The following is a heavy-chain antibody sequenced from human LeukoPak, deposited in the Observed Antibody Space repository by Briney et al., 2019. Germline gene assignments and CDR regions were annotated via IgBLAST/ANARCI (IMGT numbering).Heavy chain of an antibody. CDR2: IYYSGST. Sequence: SETLSLTCTVSGGSISSYYWSWIRQPPGKGLERIGYIYYSGSTNYNPSLKSRVTISVDTSKNQFSLKLSSVTAADTAVYYCARAIYETDDAFDIWGQGTMVTVSS. D-gene: IGHD2-2*02. J-gene: IGHJ3*02. CDR3: ARAIYETDDAFDI. CDR1: GGSISSYY. V-gene: IGHV4-59*01.